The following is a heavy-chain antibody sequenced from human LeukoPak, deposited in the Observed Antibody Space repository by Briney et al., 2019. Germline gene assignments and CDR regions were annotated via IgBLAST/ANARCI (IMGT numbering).Heavy chain of an antibody. CDR1: GYTFTSYG. CDR2: ISAYNGNT. V-gene: IGHV1-18*01. D-gene: IGHD3-9*01. J-gene: IGHJ4*02. Sequence: ASVKVSCKASGYTFTSYGISWVRQAPGQGLEWMGWISAYNGNTNYAQKPQGRVTMTTDTSTSTAYMELRSLRSDDTAVYYCARDLRLRYFDWLLFSADGGDYWGQGTLVTVSS. CDR3: ARDLRLRYFDWLLFSADGGDY.